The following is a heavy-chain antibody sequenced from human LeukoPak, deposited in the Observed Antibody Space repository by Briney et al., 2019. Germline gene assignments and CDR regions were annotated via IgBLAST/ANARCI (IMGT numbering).Heavy chain of an antibody. CDR2: IYYSGST. CDR3: ARGTATSSWYFDL. CDR1: GGSISSYY. Sequence: SETLSLTCTVSGGSISSYYWSWIRQPPGKGLEWIGYIYYSGSTNHNPSLKSRVTISVDTSKNQFSLKLSSVTAADTAVYYCARGTATSSWYFDLWGRGTLVTVSS. V-gene: IGHV4-59*01. J-gene: IGHJ2*01.